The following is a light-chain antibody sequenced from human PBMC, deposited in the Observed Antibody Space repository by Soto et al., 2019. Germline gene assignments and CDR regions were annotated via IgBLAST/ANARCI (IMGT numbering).Light chain of an antibody. Sequence: EVVLTQSPGTLSLSPGERATLSCRASQSVSNNYFAWYQQKPGQAPRLLIFGSSDRATGIPDRFSGSGSGTDFTLTISRLEPEDFAVDYCQHYYSSPPYTFGQGTKLEIK. J-gene: IGKJ2*01. CDR3: QHYYSSPPYT. CDR1: QSVSNNY. V-gene: IGKV3-20*01. CDR2: GSS.